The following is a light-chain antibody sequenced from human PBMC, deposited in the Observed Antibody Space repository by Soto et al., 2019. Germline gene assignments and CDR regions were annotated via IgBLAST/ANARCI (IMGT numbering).Light chain of an antibody. V-gene: IGKV3-11*01. CDR1: QSVSSY. CDR3: QQRGNWHL. J-gene: IGKJ3*01. CDR2: DAS. Sequence: EIVLTQSPATLSLSPGERATLSCRASQSVSSYLAWYQQKPGQAPRLPIYDASNRVTGIPARFRGSGYGPVFSLTISSLEPEDFAVYYGQQRGNWHLFGPGTKGDIK.